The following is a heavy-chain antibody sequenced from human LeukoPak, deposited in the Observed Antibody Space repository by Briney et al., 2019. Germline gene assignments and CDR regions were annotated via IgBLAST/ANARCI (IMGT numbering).Heavy chain of an antibody. V-gene: IGHV3-7*01. D-gene: IGHD6-19*01. Sequence: IKQDGSEKYYVDSVKGRFTISRDNAKNSLYLQMNSLRAEDTAVYYCARASWGGWSPFDYWGQGTLVTVSS. CDR3: ARASWGGWSPFDY. J-gene: IGHJ4*02. CDR2: IKQDGSEK.